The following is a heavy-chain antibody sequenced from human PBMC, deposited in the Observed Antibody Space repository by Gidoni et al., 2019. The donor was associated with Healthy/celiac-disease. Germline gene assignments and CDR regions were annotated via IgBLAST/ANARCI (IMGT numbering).Heavy chain of an antibody. Sequence: EVQLLESGGGLVQPGGSLRLSCAASGFTFSSYAMSLVRQAPGKGLEWVSAISGSGGSTYYADSVKGRFTISRDNSKNTLYLQMNSLRAEDTAVYYCALASSGYYHDLPFDYWGQGTLVTVSS. J-gene: IGHJ4*02. D-gene: IGHD3-22*01. V-gene: IGHV3-23*01. CDR3: ALASSGYYHDLPFDY. CDR2: ISGSGGST. CDR1: GFTFSSYA.